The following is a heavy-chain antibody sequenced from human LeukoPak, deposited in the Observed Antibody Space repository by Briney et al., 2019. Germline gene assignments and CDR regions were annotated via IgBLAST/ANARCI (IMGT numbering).Heavy chain of an antibody. D-gene: IGHD6-6*01. J-gene: IGHJ4*02. V-gene: IGHV4-34*01. CDR2: INHSGST. CDR3: ARYSSSSYDY. CDR1: GGSFSGYY. Sequence: PSETLSLTCAVYGGSFSGYYWSWIRQAPGKGLEWIGEINHSGSTNYNPSLKSRVTISVDTSKNQFSLKLSSVTAADTAVYYCARYSSSSYDYWGQGTLVTVSS.